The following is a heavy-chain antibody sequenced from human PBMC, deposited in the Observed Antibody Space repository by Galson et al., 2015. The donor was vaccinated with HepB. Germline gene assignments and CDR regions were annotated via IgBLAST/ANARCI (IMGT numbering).Heavy chain of an antibody. CDR2: ISGNNINT. V-gene: IGHV3-23*01. J-gene: IGHJ4*02. D-gene: IGHD2-2*01. Sequence: SLRLSCAASGFTFSSYPMGWVRQAPGKGLEWVSGISGNNINTYYADSVKGRFTISRDNSKNTLYLQINNLRAEDTAIYYCAKYEIEVIPGAFLGLGYTTNWCYFYHWGQGTLVTVSS. CDR1: GFTFSSYP. CDR3: AKYEIEVIPGAFLGLGYTTNWCYFYH.